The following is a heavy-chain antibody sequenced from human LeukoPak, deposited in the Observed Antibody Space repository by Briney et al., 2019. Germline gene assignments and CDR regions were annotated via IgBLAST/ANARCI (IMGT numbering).Heavy chain of an antibody. J-gene: IGHJ4*02. V-gene: IGHV4-31*03. Sequence: SQTLSLTCTVSGGSISSGGYYWSWIRQHPGKGLEWIGYIYYSGSTYYNLSLKSRVTISVDTSKNQFSLKLSSVTAADTAVYYCARAIVMQRFLEWLSDLYYFDYWGQGTLVTVSS. CDR1: GGSISSGGYY. D-gene: IGHD3-3*01. CDR2: IYYSGST. CDR3: ARAIVMQRFLEWLSDLYYFDY.